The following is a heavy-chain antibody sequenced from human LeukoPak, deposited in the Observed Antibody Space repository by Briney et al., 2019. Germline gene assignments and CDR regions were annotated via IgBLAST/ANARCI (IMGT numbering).Heavy chain of an antibody. D-gene: IGHD2-2*01. Sequence: SETLSLTCTVSGGSISSSSYYWDWIRQPPGKGLEWIGSIYYSGSTYYNPSLKSRVTISVDTSKNQFSLKLSSVTAADTAVYYCARQEVPAASVRDWGQGTLVTVSS. CDR3: ARQEVPAASVRD. V-gene: IGHV4-39*01. J-gene: IGHJ4*02. CDR1: GGSISSSSYY. CDR2: IYYSGST.